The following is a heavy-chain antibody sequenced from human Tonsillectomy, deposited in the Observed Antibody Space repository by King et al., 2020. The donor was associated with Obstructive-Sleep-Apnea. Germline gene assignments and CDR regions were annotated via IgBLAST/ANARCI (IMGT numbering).Heavy chain of an antibody. CDR1: GFTFSTYG. CDR2: ISYHGSNK. J-gene: IGHJ4*02. CDR3: AKDQSEVVHPRAMDY. Sequence: VQLVESGGGVVQPGRSLRLSCAASGFTFSTYGMHWVRQAPGKGLEWVAVISYHGSNKYYADPVKGRFTISRDNSKNTLYLQMNSLRADDTAVYYCAKDQSEVVHPRAMDYWGQGTLDTVSS. D-gene: IGHD2-2*01. V-gene: IGHV3-30*18.